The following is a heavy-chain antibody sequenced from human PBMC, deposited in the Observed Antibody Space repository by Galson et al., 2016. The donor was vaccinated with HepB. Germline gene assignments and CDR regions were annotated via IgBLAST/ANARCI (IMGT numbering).Heavy chain of an antibody. CDR2: ISSDGSNK. CDR1: GFPFYTFT. CDR3: AREEIGATLD. J-gene: IGHJ1*01. Sequence: SLRLSCAASGFPFYTFTMPWVRQPPGKGPECVAAISSDGSNKHYAASERGRFTISRDTPRNTLYLQMDSLTTEDTAVYYCAREEIGATLDWGQGALVTVSS. V-gene: IGHV3-30-3*01. D-gene: IGHD4-23*01.